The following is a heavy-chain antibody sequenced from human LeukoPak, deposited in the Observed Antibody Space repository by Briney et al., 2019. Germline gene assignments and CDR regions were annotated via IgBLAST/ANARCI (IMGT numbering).Heavy chain of an antibody. CDR3: ARGGKTTAMDY. D-gene: IGHD4-17*01. V-gene: IGHV1-18*01. Sequence: ASVKVSCKTSGYTFVSYGVSWVRQAPVQGLEWMGWITAYNGERNFAQRFQGRVTMTTDTSTSTVYMDLRSLRSDDTAVYYCARGGKTTAMDYWGQGTLVTVSA. CDR1: GYTFVSYG. J-gene: IGHJ4*02. CDR2: ITAYNGER.